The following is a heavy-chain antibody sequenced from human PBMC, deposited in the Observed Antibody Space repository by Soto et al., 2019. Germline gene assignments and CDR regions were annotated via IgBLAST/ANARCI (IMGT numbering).Heavy chain of an antibody. Sequence: GGSLRLSCAASGFTFSSYSMNWVRQAPGKGLEWVSSISSSSSYIYYADSVKGRFTISRDNAKNSLYLQMNSLRAEDTAVYYCARSYSSSMAYYGMDVWGQGTTVTVSS. J-gene: IGHJ6*02. V-gene: IGHV3-21*01. D-gene: IGHD6-6*01. CDR1: GFTFSSYS. CDR2: ISSSSSYI. CDR3: ARSYSSSMAYYGMDV.